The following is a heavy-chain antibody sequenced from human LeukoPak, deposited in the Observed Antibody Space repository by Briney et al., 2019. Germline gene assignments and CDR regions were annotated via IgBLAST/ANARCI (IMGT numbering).Heavy chain of an antibody. D-gene: IGHD6-19*01. J-gene: IGHJ4*02. CDR1: DDSVNSNGYY. CDR3: ARSTGLYFDY. Sequence: SETLSLTCTVSDDSVNSNGYYWGWIRQSPGKGLEWIGNVDYTGSTSYNPSLKSRLTISADTSKILFSLKLTSMTAADTAVYYCARSTGLYFDYWGQGTLVTVSS. CDR2: VDYTGST. V-gene: IGHV4-39*01.